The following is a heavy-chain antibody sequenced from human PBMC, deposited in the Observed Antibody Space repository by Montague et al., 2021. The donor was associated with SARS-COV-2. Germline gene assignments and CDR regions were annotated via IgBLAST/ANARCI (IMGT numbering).Heavy chain of an antibody. J-gene: IGHJ2*01. V-gene: IGHV4-4*09. CDR3: ARRGYYDSAGYHWHLDL. CDR1: GGSINDHY. CDR2: ISSNGKT. Sequence: SETLSLTCTVSGGSINDHYRSWIRQSPGKGLEWIGYISSNGKTNYNPSLKSRVTLSADASRNEFSLKLDSVTAADTAVYFCARRGYYDSAGYHWHLDLWGRGMLLTVSS. D-gene: IGHD3-22*01.